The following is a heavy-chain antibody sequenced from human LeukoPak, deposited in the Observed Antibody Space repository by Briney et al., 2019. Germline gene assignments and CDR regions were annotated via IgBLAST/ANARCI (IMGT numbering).Heavy chain of an antibody. CDR1: GFTLSSYW. D-gene: IGHD6-19*01. Sequence: GGSLRLSCAASGFTLSSYWMSWVRQAPGKGLEWVANIKQDGSEKYYVDSVEGRFTISRDNAKNSLYLQMNSLRAEDTAVYYCARSTIAVAGLLLIWGQGTLVTVSS. CDR3: ARSTIAVAGLLLI. CDR2: IKQDGSEK. V-gene: IGHV3-7*01. J-gene: IGHJ4*02.